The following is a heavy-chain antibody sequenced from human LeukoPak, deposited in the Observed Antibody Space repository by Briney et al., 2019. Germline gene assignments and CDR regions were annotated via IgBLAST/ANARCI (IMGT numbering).Heavy chain of an antibody. D-gene: IGHD3-10*01. V-gene: IGHV1-8*01. CDR2: MNPNSGNT. CDR3: ARKYGSGSYYFPDPFDP. J-gene: IGHJ5*02. Sequence: ASVKVSCKASGYTFTSYDINWVRQATGQGLEWMGWMNPNSGNTGYAQKFQGRVTMTRNTSISTAYMELSSLRSEDTAVYYCARKYGSGSYYFPDPFDPWGQGTLVTVSS. CDR1: GYTFTSYD.